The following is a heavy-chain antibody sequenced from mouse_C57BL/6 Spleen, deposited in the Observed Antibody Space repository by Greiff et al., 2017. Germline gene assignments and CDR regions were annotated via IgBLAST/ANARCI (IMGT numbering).Heavy chain of an antibody. CDR1: GYTFTDYY. J-gene: IGHJ3*01. CDR2: IYPGSGNT. V-gene: IGHV1-76*01. CDR3: ARDGNYYGSSELAY. D-gene: IGHD1-1*01. Sequence: QLQQSGAELVRPGASVTLSCKASGYTFTDYYINWVKQRPGQGLEWIARIYPGSGNTYYNEKFKGKATLTAEKSSSTAYMQLSSLTSEDSAVYFCARDGNYYGSSELAYWGQGTLVTVSA.